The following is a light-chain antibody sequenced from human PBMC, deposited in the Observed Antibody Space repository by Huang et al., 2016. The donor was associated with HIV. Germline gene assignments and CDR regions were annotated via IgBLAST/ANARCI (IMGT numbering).Light chain of an antibody. CDR3: QQYADIPT. J-gene: IGKJ4*01. CDR2: WAS. V-gene: IGKV4-1*01. CDR1: QSVFFSSTNKNH. Sequence: DIVMTQSPDSLAVSLGERATINCKSSQSVFFSSTNKNHLAWYQQKPGPPPRLLIYWASTRESGVPDWFSGSGSETDFTLTINSLQAEDVAVYHCQQYADIPTFGGGTKVEIK.